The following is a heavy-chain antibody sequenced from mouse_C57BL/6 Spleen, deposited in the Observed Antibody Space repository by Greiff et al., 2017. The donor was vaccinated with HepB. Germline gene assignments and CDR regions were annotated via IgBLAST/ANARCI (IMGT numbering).Heavy chain of an antibody. CDR2: ISSGSSTI. V-gene: IGHV5-17*01. D-gene: IGHD3-3*01. CDR1: GFTFSDYG. J-gene: IGHJ3*01. Sequence: EVKLMESGGGLVKPGGSLKLSCAASGFTFSDYGMHWVRQAPEKGLEWVAYISSGSSTIYYADTVKGRFTISRDNAKNNLFLQMTSLRSEDTAMYYCARGDVGFAYWRQGTLVTVSA. CDR3: ARGDVGFAY.